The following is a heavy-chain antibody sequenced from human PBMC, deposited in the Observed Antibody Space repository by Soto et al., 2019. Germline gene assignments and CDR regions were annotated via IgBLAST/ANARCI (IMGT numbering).Heavy chain of an antibody. CDR1: GGSFSGYY. D-gene: IGHD3-22*01. CDR2: INHSGST. Sequence: SETLSLTCAVYGGSFSGYYWSWIRQPPGKGLEWIGEINHSGSTNYNPSLESRVTISVDTSKNQFSLKLSSVTAADTAVYYCARDVVVITTLYYYYYGMDVWGQGTTVTVSS. J-gene: IGHJ6*02. CDR3: ARDVVVITTLYYYYYGMDV. V-gene: IGHV4-34*01.